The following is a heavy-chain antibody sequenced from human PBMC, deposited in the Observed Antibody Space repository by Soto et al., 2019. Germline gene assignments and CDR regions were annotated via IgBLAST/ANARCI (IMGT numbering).Heavy chain of an antibody. V-gene: IGHV1-69*01. CDR3: ARVWRYCSSTSCYTTDYYYYYGMDV. J-gene: IGHJ6*02. CDR2: IIPIFGTA. CDR1: GGTFSSYA. Sequence: VQLVQSGAEVKKPGSSVKVSCKASGGTFSSYAISWVRQAPGQGLEWMGGIIPIFGTANYAQKFQGRVTITADESTSTAYMELSSLRSEDTAVYYCARVWRYCSSTSCYTTDYYYYYGMDVWGQGTTVTVSS. D-gene: IGHD2-2*02.